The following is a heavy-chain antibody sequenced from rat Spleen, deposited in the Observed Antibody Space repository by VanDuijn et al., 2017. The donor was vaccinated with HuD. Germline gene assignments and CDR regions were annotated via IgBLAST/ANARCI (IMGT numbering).Heavy chain of an antibody. CDR1: GFTFSDYN. CDR2: ISPSGDST. D-gene: IGHD1-12*02. J-gene: IGHJ2*01. CDR3: ATRFYDGSFDY. Sequence: EVQLVESGGGLVQPGRSLKLSCAASGFTFSDYNMAWVRQAPKKGLEWVATISPSGDSTYYRDSVKGRLTVSRDDAKRILYLQMDSLRSEDTATYYCATRFYDGSFDYWGQGVMVTVSS. V-gene: IGHV5-7*01.